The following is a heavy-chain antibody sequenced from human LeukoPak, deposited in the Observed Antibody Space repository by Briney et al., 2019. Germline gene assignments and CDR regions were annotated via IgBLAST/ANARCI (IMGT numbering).Heavy chain of an antibody. V-gene: IGHV3-21*01. Sequence: GGSLRLSCAASGFTFSSYSMNWVRQAPGKGLEWVSSISSSSSYIYYADSVKGRFTISRDNAKNSLYLRMNSLRAEDTAVYYCARDGGYSGYDWSRDYYYYGMDVWGQGTTVTVSS. CDR3: ARDGGYSGYDWSRDYYYYGMDV. CDR2: ISSSSSYI. D-gene: IGHD5-12*01. J-gene: IGHJ6*02. CDR1: GFTFSSYS.